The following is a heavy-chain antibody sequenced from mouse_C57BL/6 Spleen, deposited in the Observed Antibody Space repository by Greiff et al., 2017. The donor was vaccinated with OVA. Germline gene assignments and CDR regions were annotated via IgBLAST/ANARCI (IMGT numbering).Heavy chain of an antibody. J-gene: IGHJ4*01. CDR1: GYTFTDYN. CDR2: INPNNGGT. CDR3: ARKDDYGDYAMDY. Sequence: EVQLQQSGPELVKPGASVKISCKASGYTFTDYNMDWVKQSPGKSLEWIGDINPNNGGTIYNQKFKGKATLTVDKSSSTAYMELRSLTSEDTAVYYCARKDDYGDYAMDYWGQGTSVTVSS. D-gene: IGHD2-4*01. V-gene: IGHV1-18*01.